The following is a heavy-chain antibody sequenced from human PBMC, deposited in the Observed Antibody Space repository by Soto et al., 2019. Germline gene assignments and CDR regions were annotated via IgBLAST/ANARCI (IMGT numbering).Heavy chain of an antibody. CDR1: GFTFSSYW. CDR3: ASLPAPVDF. CDR2: IDTDGNSR. J-gene: IGHJ4*02. V-gene: IGHV3-74*01. Sequence: GGSLRLSCVASGFTFSSYWMHWLRQAPGRELVWVSEIDTDGNSRNYADSVKGRFTISRDNAKNTLYLQMNSLTAEDTAVYFCASLPAPVDFWGRGTLVTVSS. D-gene: IGHD2-2*01.